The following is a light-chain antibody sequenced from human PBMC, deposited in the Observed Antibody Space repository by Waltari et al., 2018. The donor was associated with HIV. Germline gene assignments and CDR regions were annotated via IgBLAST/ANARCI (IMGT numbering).Light chain of an antibody. CDR1: SSNIGNNF. J-gene: IGLJ3*02. Sequence: QSVLTQPPSVSAASGQKVTISCSGSSSNIGNNFVSWYQQLPEIAPKLLIYDNTKRPSGNPDRFSGSKSGTSATLAITGLQTGDEADYYCGTWDGSLNVWVFGGGTKVTV. CDR3: GTWDGSLNVWV. V-gene: IGLV1-51*01. CDR2: DNT.